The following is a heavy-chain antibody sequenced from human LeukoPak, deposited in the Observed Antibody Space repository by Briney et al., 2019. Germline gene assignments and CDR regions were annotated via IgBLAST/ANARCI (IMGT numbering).Heavy chain of an antibody. CDR2: IIPIFGTA. D-gene: IGHD6-13*01. V-gene: IGHV1-69*13. CDR1: GYTFTSYY. Sequence: ASVKVSCKASGYTFTSYYMHWVRQAPGQGLEWMGGIIPIFGTANYAQKFQGRVTITADESTSTAYMELSSLRSEDTAVYYCARDDGIGSSSPHFDYWGQGTLVTVSS. J-gene: IGHJ4*02. CDR3: ARDDGIGSSSPHFDY.